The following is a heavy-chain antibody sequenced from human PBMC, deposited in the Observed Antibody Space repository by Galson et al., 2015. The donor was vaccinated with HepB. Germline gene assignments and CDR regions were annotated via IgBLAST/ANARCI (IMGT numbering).Heavy chain of an antibody. J-gene: IGHJ4*02. Sequence: SLRLSCAASGFTVSSNYMSWVRQAPGKGLEWVSVIYSGGSTYYADSVKGRFTISRDNSKNTLYLQMNSLRAEDTAVYYCAREGGNYYDSSGYSGVEYWGQGTLVTVSS. CDR1: GFTVSSNY. V-gene: IGHV3-66*01. D-gene: IGHD3-22*01. CDR2: IYSGGST. CDR3: AREGGNYYDSSGYSGVEY.